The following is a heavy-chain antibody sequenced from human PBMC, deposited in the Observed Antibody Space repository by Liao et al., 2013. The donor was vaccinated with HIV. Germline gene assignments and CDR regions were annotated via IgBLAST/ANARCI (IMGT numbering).Heavy chain of an antibody. CDR3: ASLGLWSGYSPNYYFDY. V-gene: IGHV4-39*07. J-gene: IGHJ4*02. CDR1: GGSISSSSFY. CDR2: IYYSGSS. D-gene: IGHD3-3*01. Sequence: QLQLQESGPGLVKPSETLSLTCTVSGGSISSSSFYWGWIRQPPGKGLEWIGSIYYSGSSYYNPSLKSRVTISVDTSKNQFSLKLTSVTAADTAVYYCASLGLWSGYSPNYYFDYWGQGTLVTVSS.